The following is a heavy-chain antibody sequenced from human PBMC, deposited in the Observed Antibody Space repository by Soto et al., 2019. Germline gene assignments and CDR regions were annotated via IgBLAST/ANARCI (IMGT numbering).Heavy chain of an antibody. J-gene: IGHJ4*02. Sequence: SETLSLTCAVYGGSFSGYYWSWIRQPPGKGLEWIGEINHSGSTNYNPSLKSRVTISVDTSKNQFSLKLSSVTAADTAVYYCARTYDFWSGYGVVGYWGQGTLVTVS. CDR2: INHSGST. CDR3: ARTYDFWSGYGVVGY. V-gene: IGHV4-34*01. CDR1: GGSFSGYY. D-gene: IGHD3-3*01.